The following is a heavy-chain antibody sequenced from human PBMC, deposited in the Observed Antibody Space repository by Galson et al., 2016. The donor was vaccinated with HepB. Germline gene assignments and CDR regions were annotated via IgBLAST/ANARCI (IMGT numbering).Heavy chain of an antibody. Sequence: SETLSLTCAVSGASISSSNWWSWVRQPPGKELEWIGEIYHSGTTNCSPSLKSRVTISVDKSKNQFSLKLSSVTAADTAVYYCARDMEYSRGSFDFWGQGTLVTVSS. J-gene: IGHJ4*02. V-gene: IGHV4-4*02. D-gene: IGHD3-16*01. CDR3: ARDMEYSRGSFDF. CDR2: IYHSGTT. CDR1: GASISSSNW.